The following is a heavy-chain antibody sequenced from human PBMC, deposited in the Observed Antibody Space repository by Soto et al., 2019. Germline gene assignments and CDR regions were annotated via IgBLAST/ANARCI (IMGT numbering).Heavy chain of an antibody. CDR2: ISGSGGST. V-gene: IGHV3-23*01. Sequence: PGRSLRLSCAASGFTFSSYAMSWVRQAPGKGLEWVSAISGSGGSTYYADSVRGRFTISRDNSKNTLYLQMNSLRAEDTAVYYCAKDVSLWFGELFGESDYWGQGTLVTVSS. CDR3: AKDVSLWFGELFGESDY. J-gene: IGHJ4*02. D-gene: IGHD3-10*01. CDR1: GFTFSSYA.